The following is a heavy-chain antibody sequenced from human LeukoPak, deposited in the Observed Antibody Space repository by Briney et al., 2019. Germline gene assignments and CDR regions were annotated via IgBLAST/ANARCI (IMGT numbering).Heavy chain of an antibody. V-gene: IGHV4-34*01. J-gene: IGHJ4*02. Sequence: SETLSLTCAVYGGSFSGYYWSWIRQPPGKGLEWIGEINHSGSTNYNPSLKSRVTISVDTSKNQFSLRLTSVTAADTAVYFCATLVSTRYYFDYWGQGTLVTVSS. CDR3: ATLVSTRYYFDY. D-gene: IGHD5/OR15-5a*01. CDR2: INHSGST. CDR1: GGSFSGYY.